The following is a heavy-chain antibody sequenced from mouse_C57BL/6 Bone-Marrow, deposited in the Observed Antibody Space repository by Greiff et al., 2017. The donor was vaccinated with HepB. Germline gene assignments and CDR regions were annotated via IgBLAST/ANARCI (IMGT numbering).Heavy chain of an antibody. CDR3: TEDYYGLMDY. D-gene: IGHD1-2*01. Sequence: QVQLQQSGAELVRPGASVTLSCKASGYTFTDYEMHWVKQTPVHGLEWIGAIDPETGGTAYNQKFKGKAILTADKSSSTAYMEFRSLTSEDSAIYYCTEDYYGLMDYWGEGTSVTVSS. CDR1: GYTFTDYE. V-gene: IGHV1-15*01. J-gene: IGHJ4*01. CDR2: IDPETGGT.